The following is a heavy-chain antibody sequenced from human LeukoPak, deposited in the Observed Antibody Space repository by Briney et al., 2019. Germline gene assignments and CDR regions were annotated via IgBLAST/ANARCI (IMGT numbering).Heavy chain of an antibody. CDR3: AKDLRYCSGGSCYSYYFDY. V-gene: IGHV3-23*01. D-gene: IGHD2-15*01. CDR1: GFTFSSYA. CDR2: ISGSGGST. J-gene: IGHJ4*02. Sequence: GGSLRLSCAASGFTFSSYAMSWVRQAPGKGLEWVSAISGSGGSTYYADSVKGRFTISRDNSKNTLYLQMNSLRAEDTAVYYRAKDLRYCSGGSCYSYYFDYWGQGTLVTVSS.